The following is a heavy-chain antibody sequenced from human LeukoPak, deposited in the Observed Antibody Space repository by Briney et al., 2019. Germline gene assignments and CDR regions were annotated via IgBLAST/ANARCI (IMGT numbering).Heavy chain of an antibody. Sequence: SQTLSLTCTVSGGSISSGGYYWSWIRQHPGKGLEWIGYIYYSGSTYYNPSLKSRVTISVDRSKSQFSLQLNSVTAADSAVYYCARVYDASVLYFDYWGRGTLVTVSS. J-gene: IGHJ4*02. V-gene: IGHV4-31*03. CDR2: IYYSGST. CDR1: GGSISSGGYY. CDR3: ARVYDASVLYFDY. D-gene: IGHD5/OR15-5a*01.